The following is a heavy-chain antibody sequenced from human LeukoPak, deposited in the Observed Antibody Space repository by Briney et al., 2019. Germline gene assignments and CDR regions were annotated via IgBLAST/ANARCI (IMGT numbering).Heavy chain of an antibody. CDR1: GYTFTSHG. D-gene: IGHD6-19*01. Sequence: GASVKVSCKASGYTFTSHGISWVRQAPGQGLEWMGWISTYNGNTNYAQKFQGRVTMTRNTSISTAYMELSSLRSEDTAVYYCARGAPIAVAGTAGDFDYWGQGTLVTVSS. V-gene: IGHV1-18*01. CDR3: ARGAPIAVAGTAGDFDY. CDR2: ISTYNGNT. J-gene: IGHJ4*02.